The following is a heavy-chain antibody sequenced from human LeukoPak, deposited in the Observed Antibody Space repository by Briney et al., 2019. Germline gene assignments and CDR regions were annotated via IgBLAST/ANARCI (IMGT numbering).Heavy chain of an antibody. CDR3: ARANFLSCSSTSCLFDY. CDR2: INPVSGGT. D-gene: IGHD2-2*01. V-gene: IGHV1-2*02. J-gene: IGHJ4*02. CDR1: EYTFTDYY. Sequence: GASVKVSCKVSEYTFTDYYLHWVRQAPGQGFEWMGWINPVSGGTNYVQKFQGRVTMTRDTSISTAYMELSRLRSDDTAVYYCARANFLSCSSTSCLFDYWGQGTLVTVSS.